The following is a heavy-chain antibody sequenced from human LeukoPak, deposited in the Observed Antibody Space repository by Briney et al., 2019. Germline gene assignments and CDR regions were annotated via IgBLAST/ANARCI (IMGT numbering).Heavy chain of an antibody. CDR3: ARPRYFDWWSDAFDI. D-gene: IGHD3-9*01. J-gene: IGHJ3*02. V-gene: IGHV4-34*01. CDR1: GGSFSGYY. CDR2: INHSGST. Sequence: SETLSLTCAVYGGSFSGYYWSWIRQPPGKGLEWIGEINHSGSTNYNPSLKSRVTISVDTSKNQFSLKLSSVTAADTAVYYCARPRYFDWWSDAFDIWGQGTMVTVSS.